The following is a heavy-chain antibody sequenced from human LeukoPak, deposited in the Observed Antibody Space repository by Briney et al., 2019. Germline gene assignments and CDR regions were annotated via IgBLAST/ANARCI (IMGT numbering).Heavy chain of an antibody. CDR3: ARTGYSSSWERWFDP. V-gene: IGHV3-48*04. CDR1: GFTFNIYS. J-gene: IGHJ5*02. CDR2: ISGSGSPK. D-gene: IGHD6-13*01. Sequence: GGSLRLSCAASGFTFNIYSMNWVRQAPGKGLEWVSHISGSGSPKYYADSVKGRFTISRDNAKNSLYPQMNSLRVEDTAVYYCARTGYSSSWERWFDPWGQGTLVTVSS.